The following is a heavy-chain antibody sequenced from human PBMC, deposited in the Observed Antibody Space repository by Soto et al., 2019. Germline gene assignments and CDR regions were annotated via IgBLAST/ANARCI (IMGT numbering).Heavy chain of an antibody. Sequence: PXGSLKLSCSASGFTFSSYGMHWVRQAPGKGLEWVAVILYDGSNKYYADSVKGRFTISRDNSKNTLYLQMNSLRAEDTAVYYCAGDSSGDYYYGMDVWGQGTTVTVSS. CDR1: GFTFSSYG. CDR2: ILYDGSNK. J-gene: IGHJ6*02. V-gene: IGHV3-33*01. CDR3: AGDSSGDYYYGMDV. D-gene: IGHD3-22*01.